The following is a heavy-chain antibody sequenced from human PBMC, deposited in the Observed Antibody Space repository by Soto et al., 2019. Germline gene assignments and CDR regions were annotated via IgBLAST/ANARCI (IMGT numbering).Heavy chain of an antibody. CDR2: INAYNGNT. CDR3: ARVPSP. CDR1: GYTFTSYG. J-gene: IGHJ5*02. V-gene: IGHV1-18*01. Sequence: ASVKVSCKASGYTFTSYGISWVRQAPGQGLEWMGWINAYNGNTNYAQKLQGRVTMTTDTSTSTAYMELRSSVTAADTAVYYCARVPSPWGHGTLVTGSS.